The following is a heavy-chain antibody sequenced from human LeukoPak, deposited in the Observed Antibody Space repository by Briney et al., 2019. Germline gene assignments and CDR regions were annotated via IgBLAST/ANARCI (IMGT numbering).Heavy chain of an antibody. Sequence: GGSLRLSCAASGFTVSSNYMSWVRQAPGKGLEWVSVIYSGGSTYYADSVKGRFTTSRDNSKNTLYLQMNSLRAEDTAVYYCARGTVIRGVITPALDYWGREPWSPSPQ. CDR3: ARGTVIRGVITPALDY. D-gene: IGHD3-10*01. J-gene: IGHJ4*02. V-gene: IGHV3-53*01. CDR2: IYSGGST. CDR1: GFTVSSNY.